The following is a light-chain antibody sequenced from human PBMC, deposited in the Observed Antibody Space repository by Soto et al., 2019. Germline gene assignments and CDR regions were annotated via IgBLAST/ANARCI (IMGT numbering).Light chain of an antibody. V-gene: IGKV3-11*01. CDR2: DAS. CDR1: QSVGSA. J-gene: IGKJ4*01. CDR3: QQRSNWPLT. Sequence: EVVLTQSPATLSLSPGERATLSCRASQSVGSALAWYQQKPGQAPRLLIYDASNRATAIPARFSGSGSGTGFTLTISSLEPEDFAVYYCQQRSNWPLTFGGGTKVDIK.